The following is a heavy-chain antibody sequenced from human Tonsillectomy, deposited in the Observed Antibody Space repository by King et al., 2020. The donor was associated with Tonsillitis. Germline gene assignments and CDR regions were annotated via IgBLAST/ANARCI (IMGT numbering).Heavy chain of an antibody. CDR2: IYWDEDK. CDR3: AHTHGGRSYYYYYYMDV. V-gene: IGHV2-5*02. CDR1: GFSLSTSGVG. Sequence: ITLKESGPTLVKPTQTLTLTCTFSGFSLSTSGVGVGWIRQPPGKALEWLALIYWDEDKCHSPSLKSRLTITKDPPKNQVVLTMTNIDPVDTATYYCAHTHGGRSYYYYYYMDVWGKGTTVTVSS. D-gene: IGHD3-3*01. J-gene: IGHJ6*03.